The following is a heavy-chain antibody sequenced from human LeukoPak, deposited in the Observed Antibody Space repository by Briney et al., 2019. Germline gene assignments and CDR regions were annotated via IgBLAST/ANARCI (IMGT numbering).Heavy chain of an antibody. Sequence: PGGSLRLSCAASGFTFSSYAMHWVRQAPGKGLEWVAVISYDGSNKYYADSVKGRFTISRDNSKNTLYLQMNSLRAEDTAVYYCSRDPTYYLRYGYFDYWGQGALVTVSS. CDR3: SRDPTYYLRYGYFDY. J-gene: IGHJ4*02. CDR2: ISYDGSNK. V-gene: IGHV3-30-3*01. D-gene: IGHD1-26*01. CDR1: GFTFSSYA.